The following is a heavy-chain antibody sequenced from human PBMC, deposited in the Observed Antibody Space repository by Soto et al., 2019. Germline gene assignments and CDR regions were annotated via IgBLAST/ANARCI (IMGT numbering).Heavy chain of an antibody. V-gene: IGHV4-30-2*01. CDR2: IYHSGST. CDR1: GGSISSGGYS. Sequence: QLQLQEYGSGLVKPSQTLSLTCAVSGGSISSGGYSWSWIRQPPGKGLEWIGYIYHSGSTYYNPSLKRRVPLAVDRSKHQCALKLSSVTVADTAVYDAAAGGGLPRYDWGQGTLVIVSS. J-gene: IGHJ4*02. D-gene: IGHD5-12*01. CDR3: AAGGGLPRYD.